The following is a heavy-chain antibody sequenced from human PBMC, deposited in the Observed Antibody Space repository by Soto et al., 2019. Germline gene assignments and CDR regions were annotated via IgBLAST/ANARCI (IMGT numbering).Heavy chain of an antibody. J-gene: IGHJ3*02. Sequence: GASVKVSCKASGGTFSSYAISWVLQAPGQGLEWMGGIIPIFGTANYAQKFQGRVTITADESTSTAYMELSSLRSEDTAVYYCARDRPVYYYGSGSLPRDAFDIWGQGTMVTVSS. CDR2: IIPIFGTA. CDR3: ARDRPVYYYGSGSLPRDAFDI. D-gene: IGHD3-10*01. CDR1: GGTFSSYA. V-gene: IGHV1-69*13.